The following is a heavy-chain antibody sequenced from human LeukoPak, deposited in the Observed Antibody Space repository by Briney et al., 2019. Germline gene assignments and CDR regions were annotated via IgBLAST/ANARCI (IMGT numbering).Heavy chain of an antibody. Sequence: SQTLSLTCTISGGSIGSYYWTWIRQPPGNGQEWIGYIDYSGSTNYNPSFKSRVTMSVDTSKNQFSLKLSSVTAADTAVYFCARHGGSWTFDYWGQGTLVTVSS. J-gene: IGHJ4*02. CDR3: ARHGGSWTFDY. CDR1: GGSIGSYY. CDR2: IDYSGST. D-gene: IGHD6-13*01. V-gene: IGHV4-59*08.